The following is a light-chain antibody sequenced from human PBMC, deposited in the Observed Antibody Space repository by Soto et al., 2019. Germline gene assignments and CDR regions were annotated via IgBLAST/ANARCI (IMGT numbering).Light chain of an antibody. CDR1: SGDIGAYNY. V-gene: IGLV2-14*01. J-gene: IGLJ1*01. Sequence: QSALTQPAYVSGSPGQSITISCAGTSGDIGAYNYVSWYQQHPGKAPKLVIYEVTKRPSGVSNRFSGSKSANTASLTISGLQAEDEADYFCSSYTTTSTLVFGLGTKLTVL. CDR3: SSYTTTSTLV. CDR2: EVT.